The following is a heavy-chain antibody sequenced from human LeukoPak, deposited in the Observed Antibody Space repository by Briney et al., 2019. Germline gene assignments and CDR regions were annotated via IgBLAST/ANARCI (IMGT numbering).Heavy chain of an antibody. CDR3: ATPGLDYDFWSGSFQGDY. J-gene: IGHJ4*02. Sequence: GASVKVSCKASGGTFSSYAISWVRQAPGQGLEWMGRIIPIFGIANYARKFQGRVTITADKSTSTAYMELSSLRSEDTAVYYCATPGLDYDFWSGSFQGDYWGQGTLVTVSS. D-gene: IGHD3-3*01. CDR1: GGTFSSYA. V-gene: IGHV1-69*04. CDR2: IIPIFGIA.